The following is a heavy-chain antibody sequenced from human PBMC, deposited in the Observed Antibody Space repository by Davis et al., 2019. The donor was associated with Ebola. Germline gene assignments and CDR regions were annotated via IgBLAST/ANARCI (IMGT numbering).Heavy chain of an antibody. CDR1: GYTFTSYA. J-gene: IGHJ4*02. CDR3: ATSGAGGIFDY. CDR2: ITAGNGNT. D-gene: IGHD1-26*01. Sequence: ASVKVSCKASGYTFTSYAMHWVRQAPGQRLEWMGWITAGNGNTKYSQKFQGRVTITRDTSASTAYMELSSLRSEDTAVYYCATSGAGGIFDYWGQGTLVTVSS. V-gene: IGHV1-3*01.